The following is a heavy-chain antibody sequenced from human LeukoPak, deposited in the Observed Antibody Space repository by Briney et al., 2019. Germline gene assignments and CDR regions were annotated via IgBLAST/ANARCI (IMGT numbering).Heavy chain of an antibody. CDR3: ARLEGGATPFDY. CDR2: IYYSGST. CDR1: GGSISSSSYY. Sequence: SETLSLTCTVSGGSISSSSYYWGWIRQPPGKGLEWIGSIYYSGSTYYNPSLKSRVTISVDTSKNQFSLKLSSVTAADTAVYYCARLEGGATPFDYWGQGTLVTVSS. V-gene: IGHV4-39*01. D-gene: IGHD1-26*01. J-gene: IGHJ4*02.